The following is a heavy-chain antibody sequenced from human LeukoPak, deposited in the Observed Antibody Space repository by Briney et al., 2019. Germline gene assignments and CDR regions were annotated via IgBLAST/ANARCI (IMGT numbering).Heavy chain of an antibody. D-gene: IGHD3-10*01. CDR3: ARDPGGLRWFDP. CDR2: IYTSGST. J-gene: IGHJ5*02. V-gene: IGHV4-4*07. Sequence: PSETLFLTCTVSGGSSSSYYWSWIRQPAGKGLEWIGRIYTSGSTNYNPSLKGRVTMSVDTSKNQFSLRLSSVTAADTAVYYCARDPGGLRWFDPWGQGTLVTVSS. CDR1: GGSSSSYY.